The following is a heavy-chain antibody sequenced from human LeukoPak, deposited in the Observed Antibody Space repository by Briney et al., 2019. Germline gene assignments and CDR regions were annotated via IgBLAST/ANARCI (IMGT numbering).Heavy chain of an antibody. V-gene: IGHV3-48*01. CDR1: GFSISGLS. CDR2: INKRGSPI. J-gene: IGHJ4*02. D-gene: IGHD3-22*01. CDR3: AKKGYYDGSGYYMYYFDH. Sequence: GGSLRLSCVASGFSISGLSMNWVRQVPGKGLEWVSYINKRGSPIYYADSVAGRFTVSRDNAKNSLYLQMNSLRAEDTAVYYCAKKGYYDGSGYYMYYFDHWGQGTLVTVSS.